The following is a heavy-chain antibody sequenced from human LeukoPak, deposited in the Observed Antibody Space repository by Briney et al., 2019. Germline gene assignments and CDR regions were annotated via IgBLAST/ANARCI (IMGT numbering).Heavy chain of an antibody. J-gene: IGHJ4*02. CDR3: AREGNYGARYLDH. CDR1: GFTFSDFD. V-gene: IGHV3-21*01. D-gene: IGHD4/OR15-4a*01. CDR2: ISTSGSNT. Sequence: GGSLRLSCVAPGFTFSDFDMNLVRQAPGKGLGRVSSISTSGSNTYYADSVRGRFTISRHNAKNSIYLQLSSLRAEDSAVYYCAREGNYGARYLDHWGQGALVLVSS.